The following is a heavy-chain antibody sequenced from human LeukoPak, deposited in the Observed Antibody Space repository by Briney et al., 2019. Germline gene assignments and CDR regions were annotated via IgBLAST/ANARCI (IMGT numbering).Heavy chain of an antibody. CDR3: AKGGGYGSGSYFDY. D-gene: IGHD3-10*01. Sequence: GGALRLSCAASGFTFSSYDMTWVRQAPGRGLEWVSAISGSGGSTYYADSVKGRFTISRDNSKNTLYLQMNSLGAEDTAVYYCAKGGGYGSGSYFDYWGQGTLVTVSS. V-gene: IGHV3-23*01. CDR1: GFTFSSYD. CDR2: ISGSGGST. J-gene: IGHJ4*02.